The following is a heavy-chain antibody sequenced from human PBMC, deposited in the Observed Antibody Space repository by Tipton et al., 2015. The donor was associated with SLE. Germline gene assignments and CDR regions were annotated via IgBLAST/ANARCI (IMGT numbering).Heavy chain of an antibody. J-gene: IGHJ6*02. V-gene: IGHV4-34*01. CDR3: ARRKSGYRWGMDV. Sequence: TLSLTCAVYGGSVSGYFWNWIRMPPGKGLEWIGQINDRGRTNYNPSLKSRVTISVDTSKNQFSLKLTSVTAADTAVYYCARRKSGYRWGMDVWGQGTTVNASS. CDR2: INDRGRT. D-gene: IGHD3-3*01. CDR1: GGSVSGYF.